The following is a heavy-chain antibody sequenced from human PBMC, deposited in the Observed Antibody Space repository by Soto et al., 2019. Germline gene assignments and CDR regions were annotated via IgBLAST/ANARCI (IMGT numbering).Heavy chain of an antibody. V-gene: IGHV4-59*08. Sequence: SETLSLTCTVSGDSIRNCYWSWIRQSPGKGLEWIGYVHNSGSTMYNPSLKSRVTISADTSKSQFSLKLSSVTAADTAVYYCATRPYSDNYLGAFDYWGQGALVTVS. CDR2: VHNSGST. D-gene: IGHD2-15*01. CDR3: ATRPYSDNYLGAFDY. CDR1: GDSIRNCY. J-gene: IGHJ4*02.